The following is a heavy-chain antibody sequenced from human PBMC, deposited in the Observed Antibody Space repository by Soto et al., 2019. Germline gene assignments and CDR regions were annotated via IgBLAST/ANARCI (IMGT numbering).Heavy chain of an antibody. CDR1: GATFSGSA. D-gene: IGHD1-1*01. V-gene: IGHV1-69*01. Sequence: QVQPVQSGAEVKRPGSSVKVSCKASGATFSGSAFSWVRQAPGQGLEWMGGITPTLGTTNYAQHIQGRVTITADDFTGTSFMELNSRTSADTAVYYSARGFTTGATIDGFDYWGQGTLVTVSS. CDR3: ARGFTTGATIDGFDY. CDR2: ITPTLGTT. J-gene: IGHJ4*02.